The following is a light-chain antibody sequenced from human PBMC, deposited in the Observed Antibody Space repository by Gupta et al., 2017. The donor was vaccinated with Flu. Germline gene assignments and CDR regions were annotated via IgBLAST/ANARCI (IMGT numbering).Light chain of an antibody. V-gene: IGLV2-14*03. CDR2: DVS. J-gene: IGLJ2*01. CDR1: SSDVGDYKN. CDR3: SSYTSSNTRQVI. Sequence: SALPQPASVSGSPGQSMTISCTGTSSDVGDYKNVSWYQQHPSKAPKLMIYDVSYRPTGVSNRVSGSKSGNTATLTISGLQAEDEADYYCSSYTSSNTRQVIFGGGTRLTVL.